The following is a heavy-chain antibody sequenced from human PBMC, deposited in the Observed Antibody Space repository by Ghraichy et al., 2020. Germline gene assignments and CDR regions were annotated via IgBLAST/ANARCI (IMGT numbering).Heavy chain of an antibody. Sequence: SETLSLTCAVYGGSFSGYYWSWIRQPPGKGLEWIGEINHSGSTNYNPSLKSRVTISVDTSKNQFSLKLSSVTAADTAVYYCARGIKWAGYSSGWNAFDIWGQGTMVTVSS. CDR3: ARGIKWAGYSSGWNAFDI. D-gene: IGHD6-19*01. J-gene: IGHJ3*02. V-gene: IGHV4-34*01. CDR1: GGSFSGYY. CDR2: INHSGST.